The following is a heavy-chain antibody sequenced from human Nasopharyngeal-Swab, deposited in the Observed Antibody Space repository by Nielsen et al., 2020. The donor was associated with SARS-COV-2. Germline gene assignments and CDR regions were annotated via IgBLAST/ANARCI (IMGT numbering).Heavy chain of an antibody. V-gene: IGHV1-69*10. CDR3: ARARNGRSLNWFDP. J-gene: IGHJ5*02. CDR2: IIPTLSIT. D-gene: IGHD1-1*01. Sequence: WVRQAPGQGLEWMGGIIPTLSITNYAQKFQGRVTITADKPTSTAYMELRSLRSEDTAVYYCARARNGRSLNWFDPWGQGTLVTVSS.